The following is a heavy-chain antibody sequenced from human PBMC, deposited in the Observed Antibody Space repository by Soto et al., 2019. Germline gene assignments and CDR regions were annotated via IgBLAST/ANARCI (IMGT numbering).Heavy chain of an antibody. CDR3: ARALYSSSWSAIGD. CDR1: GYTFTSYD. CDR2: MNPNSGNT. V-gene: IGHV1-8*01. Sequence: QVQLVQSGAEVKKPGASVKVSCKASGYTFTSYDINWVRQATGQGLEWMGWMNPNSGNTGYAQKFQGRVTMTRNTSISTAYMALSSLRSEDTAVYYCARALYSSSWSAIGDWGQGTLVTVSS. J-gene: IGHJ4*02. D-gene: IGHD6-13*01.